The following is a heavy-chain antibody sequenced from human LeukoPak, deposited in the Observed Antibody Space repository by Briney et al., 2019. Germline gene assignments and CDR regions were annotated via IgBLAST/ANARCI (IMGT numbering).Heavy chain of an antibody. CDR1: GYTFTGYY. CDR2: INPNSGGT. V-gene: IGHV1-2*06. D-gene: IGHD5-12*01. J-gene: IGHJ4*02. Sequence: ASVKVSCKASGYTFTGYYMHWVRQAPGQGLEWMGRINPNSGGTNYAQKFQGGVTMTRDTSISTAYMELSRLRSDDTAVYYCARESRYSGYDRSFDYWGQGTLVTVSS. CDR3: ARESRYSGYDRSFDY.